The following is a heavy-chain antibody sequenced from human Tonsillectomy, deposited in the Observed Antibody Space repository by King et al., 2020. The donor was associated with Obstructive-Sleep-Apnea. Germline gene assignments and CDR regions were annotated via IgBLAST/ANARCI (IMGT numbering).Heavy chain of an antibody. Sequence: QLVQSGGGVVQPGRSLRLSCAASGFTFSSYGMHWVRQAPGKGLEWVAVIWYDGSNKYYADSVKGRFTISRDNSKNTLYLQMNSLRAEDTAVYYCAKEPGIRVRWWFDPWGQGTLVTVSS. CDR1: GFTFSSYG. CDR3: AKEPGIRVRWWFDP. D-gene: IGHD3-10*01. V-gene: IGHV3-33*06. J-gene: IGHJ5*02. CDR2: IWYDGSNK.